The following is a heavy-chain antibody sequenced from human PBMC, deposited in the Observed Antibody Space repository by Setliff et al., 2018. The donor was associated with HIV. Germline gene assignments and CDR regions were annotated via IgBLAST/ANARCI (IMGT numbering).Heavy chain of an antibody. V-gene: IGHV3-7*04. CDR1: GFTFGDYW. D-gene: IGHD4-17*01. J-gene: IGHJ4*02. CDR3: ARAPPTTVVNFFDS. Sequence: GGSLRLSCAASGFTFGDYWMTWVRQAPGKGLDWVANIKLDGSETYYADSVKGRFTISRDNAKNTLYLHMHTLRAEDTAVYYCARAPPTTVVNFFDSWGQGTLVTVSS. CDR2: IKLDGSET.